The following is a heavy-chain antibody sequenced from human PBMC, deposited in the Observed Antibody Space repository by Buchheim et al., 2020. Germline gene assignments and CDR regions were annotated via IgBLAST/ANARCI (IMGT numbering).Heavy chain of an antibody. V-gene: IGHV3-48*01. D-gene: IGHD5-18*01. CDR3: ARVGQVDTAMDSFDY. J-gene: IGHJ4*02. CDR2: ISSSSSTI. Sequence: EVQLVESGGGLVQPGGSLRLSCAASGFTFSSYSMNWVRQAPGKGLEWVSYISSSSSTIYYADSVKGRFTISRDNAKNSLYLKMNSLRAEDTAVYYCARVGQVDTAMDSFDYWGQGTL. CDR1: GFTFSSYS.